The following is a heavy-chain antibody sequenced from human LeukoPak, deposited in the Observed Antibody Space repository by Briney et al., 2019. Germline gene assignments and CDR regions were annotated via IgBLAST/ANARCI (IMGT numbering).Heavy chain of an antibody. V-gene: IGHV4-59*01. J-gene: IGHJ4*02. Sequence: PSETLSLTCTVSGGSINSYYWSWIRQPPGKGLEWIGYIYYSGSTNYNPSLESRITISLDTSKNQFSLKLSSVTAADTAVYYCARLPRIYYYDSSGYYYYFDYWGQGTLVTVSS. CDR2: IYYSGST. CDR3: ARLPRIYYYDSSGYYYYFDY. D-gene: IGHD3-22*01. CDR1: GGSINSYY.